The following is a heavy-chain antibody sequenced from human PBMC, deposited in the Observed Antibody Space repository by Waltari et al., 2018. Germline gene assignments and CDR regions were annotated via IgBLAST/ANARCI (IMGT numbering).Heavy chain of an antibody. CDR3: ARALVTTRIYFDY. V-gene: IGHV4-59*08. D-gene: IGHD5-12*01. CDR2: ISYTGSP. Sequence: QVQLQESGPGLVKPSETLSLTCTVSGDSISSYYWSWIRQPPGKGLEWIGYISYTGSPNYSPSLKCRVTFSLDTSKNQCSLQLSSATAADPAVYYCARALVTTRIYFDYWGLGTLVTVSS. CDR1: GDSISSYY. J-gene: IGHJ4*02.